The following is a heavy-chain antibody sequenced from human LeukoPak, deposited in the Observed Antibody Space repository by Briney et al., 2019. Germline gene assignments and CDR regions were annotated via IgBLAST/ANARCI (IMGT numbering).Heavy chain of an antibody. CDR2: FDPEDGET. D-gene: IGHD2-2*01. CDR3: ATTRTGGYCSSTSCYYYYGMDV. J-gene: IGHJ6*04. CDR1: GYTLTELS. V-gene: IGHV1-24*01. Sequence: ASVKVSCKVSGYTLTELSMHCVRQAPGHGLEWMGGFDPEDGETMYAQKFQGRVTMTEDTSTDTAYMELSSLRSEDTAVYYCATTRTGGYCSSTSCYYYYGMDVWGKGTTVTVSS.